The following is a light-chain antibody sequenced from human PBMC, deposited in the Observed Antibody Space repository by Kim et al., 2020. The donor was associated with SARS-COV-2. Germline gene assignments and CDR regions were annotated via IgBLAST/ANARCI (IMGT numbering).Light chain of an antibody. CDR1: QSVNSNY. CDR2: GIS. V-gene: IGKV3-20*01. CDR3: QQYGSAPRT. Sequence: EIVLTQSPGPLSLSPGERATLSCRASQSVNSNYFAWYQQKPGQTPRLLIYGISRRDTGIPDRFSGSGSGTVFTLTISSLEPEDFAVYYCQQYGSAPRTFGKGPKLEIK. J-gene: IGKJ1*01.